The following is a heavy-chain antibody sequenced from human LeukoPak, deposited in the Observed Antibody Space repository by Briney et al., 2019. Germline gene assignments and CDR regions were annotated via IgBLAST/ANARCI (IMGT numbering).Heavy chain of an antibody. D-gene: IGHD2-21*02. J-gene: IGHJ4*02. CDR2: ISSSGDTI. Sequence: GGSLRLSCAASGFTFSDYYMSWIRQAPGKGLEGVSYISSSGDTIYYADSVRGRFTISRDNSRNTLFLQMNSLRADDTAVYYCARGYSSRAGTTDCCPLDYWGQGTLVTVSS. CDR3: ARGYSSRAGTTDCCPLDY. V-gene: IGHV3-11*04. CDR1: GFTFSDYY.